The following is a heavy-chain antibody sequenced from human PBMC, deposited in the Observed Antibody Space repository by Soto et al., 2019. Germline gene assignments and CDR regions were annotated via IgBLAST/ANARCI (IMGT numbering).Heavy chain of an antibody. CDR1: GFTFSSYG. V-gene: IGHV3-30*18. CDR3: AKEFLVYGPLPDY. CDR2: ISYDGSNK. Sequence: QVQLVESGGGVVQPGRSLRLSCAASGFTFSSYGMHWVRQAPGKGLEWVAVISYDGSNKYYADSVKGRFTISRDNSKNTLYLKMNSLRAEDTAVYYCAKEFLVYGPLPDYWGQGTLVTVSS. D-gene: IGHD2-8*01. J-gene: IGHJ4*02.